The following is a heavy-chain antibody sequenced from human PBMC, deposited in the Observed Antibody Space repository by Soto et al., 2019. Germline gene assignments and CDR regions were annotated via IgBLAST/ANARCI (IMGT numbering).Heavy chain of an antibody. CDR2: MNPNSGNT. V-gene: IGHV1-8*01. CDR1: GYTFTSYD. J-gene: IGHJ5*02. Sequence: VQLVQSGAEVKKPGASVKVSCKASGYTFTSYDINWVRQATEQGLEWMGWMNPNSGNTGYAQKFQGKVTKTRNTSISSAYMELRSLRSEDTAVYYCARGTYYEILTGYYRDDWFDPWGQGTLVTVSS. CDR3: ARGTYYEILTGYYRDDWFDP. D-gene: IGHD3-9*01.